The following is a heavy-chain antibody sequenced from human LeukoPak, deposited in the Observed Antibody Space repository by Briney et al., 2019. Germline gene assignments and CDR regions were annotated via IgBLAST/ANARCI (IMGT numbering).Heavy chain of an antibody. CDR2: ISSSSSYI. V-gene: IGHV3-21*01. CDR3: ARDRQKATYGDYQDWFDP. J-gene: IGHJ5*02. Sequence: GGSLRLSCAASGFTFSSYSMNWFRQAPGKGLEWVSSISSSSSYIYYADSVKGRFTISRDNAKNSLYLQMNSLRAEDTAVYYCARDRQKATYGDYQDWFDPWGQGTLVTVSS. D-gene: IGHD4-17*01. CDR1: GFTFSSYS.